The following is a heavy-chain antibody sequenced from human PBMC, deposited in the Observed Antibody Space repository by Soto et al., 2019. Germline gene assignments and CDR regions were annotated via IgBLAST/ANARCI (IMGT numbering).Heavy chain of an antibody. CDR1: GGSFSGYY. CDR3: GTDAGYFDY. CDR2: INHSGST. V-gene: IGHV4-34*01. Sequence: PSETLSLTCAVYGGSFSGYYWSWIRQPPGKGLEWIGEINHSGSTNYNPSLKSRVTISVDTSKNQFSLKLSSVTAADTAVYYYGTDAGYFDYWGQGTLVTVSS. D-gene: IGHD3-10*01. J-gene: IGHJ4*02.